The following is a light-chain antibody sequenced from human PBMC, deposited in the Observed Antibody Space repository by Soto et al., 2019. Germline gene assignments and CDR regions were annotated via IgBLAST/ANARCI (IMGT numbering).Light chain of an antibody. CDR3: SSFGARNNV. CDR1: SGDVGTYNY. V-gene: IGLV2-8*01. J-gene: IGLJ1*01. Sequence: QSALTQPPSAYGSPGQSVTISCTGTSGDVGTYNYVSWYQQHPGRAPKLIIYEVTKRPSGVPDRFSGSKSGNTASLTVSGLQAEDEADYYCSSFGARNNVFGTGTKLTVL. CDR2: EVT.